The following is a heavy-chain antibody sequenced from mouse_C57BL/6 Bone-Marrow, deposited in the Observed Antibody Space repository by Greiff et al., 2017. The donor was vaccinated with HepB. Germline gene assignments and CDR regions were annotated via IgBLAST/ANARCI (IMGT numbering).Heavy chain of an antibody. CDR3: ARRESSGYGFAY. J-gene: IGHJ3*01. CDR2: ISYSGST. V-gene: IGHV3-1*01. Sequence: VQLQQSGPGMVKPSQSLSLTCTVTGYSITSGYDWHWIRHFPGNKLEWMGYISYSGSTNYNPSLKSRISITHDTSKNHFFLKLNSVTTEDTATYYCARRESSGYGFAYWGQGTLVTVSA. D-gene: IGHD3-2*02. CDR1: GYSITSGYD.